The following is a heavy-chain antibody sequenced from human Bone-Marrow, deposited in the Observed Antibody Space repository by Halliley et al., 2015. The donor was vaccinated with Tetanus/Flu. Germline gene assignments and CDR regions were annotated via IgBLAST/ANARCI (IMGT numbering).Heavy chain of an antibody. D-gene: IGHD4-17*01. CDR2: IWYDGSNE. CDR1: GFTFSSYG. V-gene: IGHV3-33*01. CDR3: ARPGDYGNSLPSDY. J-gene: IGHJ4*02. Sequence: SLRLSCAASGFTFSSYGMHWVRQAPGKGLEWVAVIWYDGSNEYYADSVKGRFTISRDNSRNTLYLQMSSLRAEDTAVYYCARPGDYGNSLPSDYWGQGTLVSVSS.